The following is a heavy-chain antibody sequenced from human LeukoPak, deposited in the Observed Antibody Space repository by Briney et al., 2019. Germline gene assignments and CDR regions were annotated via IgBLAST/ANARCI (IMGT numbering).Heavy chain of an antibody. D-gene: IGHD4-23*01. CDR1: GFTSSDYY. CDR2: IKQDGSEK. CDR3: AREVTPYY. Sequence: GGSLRLSCVASGFTSSDYYMSWVRQPPGKGLEWVANIKQDGSEKYYVDSVKGRFTISRDNAKNSLFLQMNSLRAEDTAVYYCAREVTPYYWGQGTLVTVSS. V-gene: IGHV3-7*01. J-gene: IGHJ4*02.